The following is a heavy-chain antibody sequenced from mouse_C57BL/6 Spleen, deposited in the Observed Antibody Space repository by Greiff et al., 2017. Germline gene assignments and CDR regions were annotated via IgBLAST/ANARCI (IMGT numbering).Heavy chain of an antibody. D-gene: IGHD2-1*01. CDR3: ASDGTHEGFAY. Sequence: QVQLQQPGAELVMPGASVKLSCKASGYTFTRYWMHWVKQRPGQGLEWIGEIDPSDSYTNYNQKFKGKSTLTVDKSSSTAYMQLSSLTSEDSAVYYCASDGTHEGFAYWGQGTLVTVSA. CDR2: IDPSDSYT. V-gene: IGHV1-69*01. CDR1: GYTFTRYW. J-gene: IGHJ3*01.